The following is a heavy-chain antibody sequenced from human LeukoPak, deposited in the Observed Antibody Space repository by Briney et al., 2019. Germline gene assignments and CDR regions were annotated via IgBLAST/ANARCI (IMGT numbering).Heavy chain of an antibody. D-gene: IGHD6-19*01. CDR2: INHSGST. CDR1: GGSFSGYY. V-gene: IGHV4-34*01. J-gene: IGHJ4*02. Sequence: PSETLSLTCAVYGGSFSGYYWSWIRQPPGKGLEWIGEINHSGSTNYNPSLKSRVTISVDTSKNQFSLKLSSVTAADTAVYYCARGSGWLVLGYWGQGTLVTVSS. CDR3: ARGSGWLVLGY.